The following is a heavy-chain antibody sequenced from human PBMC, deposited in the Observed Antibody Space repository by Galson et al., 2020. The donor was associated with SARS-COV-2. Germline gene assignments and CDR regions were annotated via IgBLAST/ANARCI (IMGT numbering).Heavy chain of an antibody. V-gene: IGHV3-30-3*01. CDR3: AKDGSENV. J-gene: IGHJ6*04. CDR1: GFTFSSYA. Sequence: GGSLRLSCAASGFTFSSYAMHWVRQAPGKGLEWVAVISYDGSNKYYADSVKGRFTISRDNSKNTLYLQMNSLRAEDTAMYICAKDGSENVWGKGTTVTVSS. CDR2: ISYDGSNK. D-gene: IGHD1-26*01.